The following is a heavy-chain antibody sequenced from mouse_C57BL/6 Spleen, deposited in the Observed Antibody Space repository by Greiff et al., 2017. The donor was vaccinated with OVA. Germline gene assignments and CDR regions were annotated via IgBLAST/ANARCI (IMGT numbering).Heavy chain of an antibody. V-gene: IGHV1-81*01. Sequence: VQLQQSGAELARPGASVKLSCKASGYTFTSYGISWVKQRTGQGLEWIGEIYPRSGNTYYNEKFKGKATLTADKSSSTAYMEPRSLTSEDSAVYFCASGEFITTVVADFDYWGQGTTLTVSS. CDR3: ASGEFITTVVADFDY. CDR2: IYPRSGNT. D-gene: IGHD1-1*01. J-gene: IGHJ2*01. CDR1: GYTFTSYG.